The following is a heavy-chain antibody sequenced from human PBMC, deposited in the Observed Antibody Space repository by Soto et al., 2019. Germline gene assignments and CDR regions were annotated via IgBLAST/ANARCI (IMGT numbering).Heavy chain of an antibody. CDR1: GGTFSSYT. D-gene: IGHD6-13*01. V-gene: IGHV1-69*02. CDR2: IIPILGIA. CDR3: ASNAAGFGTNTEVFDL. J-gene: IGHJ3*01. Sequence: ASVKVSCKASGGTFSSYTISWVRQAPGQGLEWMGRIIPILGIANYAQKFQGRVTITADKSTSTAYMELSSLRSEDTAVYYCASNAAGFGTNTEVFDLWGQGTMVTVSS.